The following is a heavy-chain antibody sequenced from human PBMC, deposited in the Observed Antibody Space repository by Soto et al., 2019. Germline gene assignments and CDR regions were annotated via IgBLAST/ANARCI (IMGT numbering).Heavy chain of an antibody. CDR2: IDESGGST. CDR3: VRKISYSIKVGFFGMEV. Sequence: PGGSLRLSCAASGFTFSSYAMSWVRQAPGKGLEWVSSIDESGGSTYYADSVKGRFTISRDNSKNTLFLQMNSLRGEDTATYYCVRKISYSIKVGFFGMEVWGQGTTVTVSS. CDR1: GFTFSSYA. D-gene: IGHD6-13*01. J-gene: IGHJ6*02. V-gene: IGHV3-23*01.